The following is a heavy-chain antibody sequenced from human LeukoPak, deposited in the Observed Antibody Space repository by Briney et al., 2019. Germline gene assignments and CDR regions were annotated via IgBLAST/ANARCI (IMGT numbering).Heavy chain of an antibody. Sequence: ASVKVSCKASGYTFTISGVTWVRQAPGQGLEWMGWISAYNGDRNYAQKLQDRVTMTTDTSTRTAYMELRSLTSDDTAVYYCARSAYGPGPYYDYALDVWGQGTTVTVSS. CDR2: ISAYNGDR. J-gene: IGHJ6*02. CDR1: GYTFTISG. V-gene: IGHV1-18*01. D-gene: IGHD3-10*01. CDR3: ARSAYGPGPYYDYALDV.